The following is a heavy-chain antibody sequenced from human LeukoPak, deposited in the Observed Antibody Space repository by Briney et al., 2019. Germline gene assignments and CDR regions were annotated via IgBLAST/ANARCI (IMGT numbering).Heavy chain of an antibody. CDR3: AKVDWGSNCNDGRCPR. CDR2: GNSGST. Sequence: TGGSLRLSRAVSGFTLRNYAMSWVRQAPGKGLEWVSGGNSGSTHYADSVKGRFTISRDNSKNTLYLQMNGLRVEDTAVYHCAKVDWGSNCNDGRCPRWGQGTLVTVSS. J-gene: IGHJ4*02. V-gene: IGHV3-23*01. CDR1: GFTLRNYA. D-gene: IGHD2-15*01.